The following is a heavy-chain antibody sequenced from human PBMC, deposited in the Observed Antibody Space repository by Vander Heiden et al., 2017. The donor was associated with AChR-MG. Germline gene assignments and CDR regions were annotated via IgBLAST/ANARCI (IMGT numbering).Heavy chain of an antibody. CDR3: AREFFGGDFDY. CDR1: GFTFSSYT. J-gene: IGHJ4*02. D-gene: IGHD3-10*01. CDR2: ISSTTRSI. Sequence: EVQLVESGGGLVKPGESLRLSCAASGFTFSSYTMTWVRQAPGKGLEWVSTISSTTRSIFYAESVKGRFTISRDNAKNSLYLQMNSLRAEDTAVYYCAREFFGGDFDYWGQGTLVTVSS. V-gene: IGHV3-21*01.